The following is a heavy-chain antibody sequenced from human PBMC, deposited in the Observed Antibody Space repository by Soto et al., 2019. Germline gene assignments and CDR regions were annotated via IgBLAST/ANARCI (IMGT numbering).Heavy chain of an antibody. Sequence: ESLRLSFAASGLTFSSYAMGWVRQGPGKGLEWVAVVSIGVSTHYADSVRGRFTISRDNSKNTLSLQMNSLTAEDTAVYFCAKRRGAGGHFGFWGQGALVTVSS. CDR3: AKRRGAGGHFGF. CDR2: VSIGVST. V-gene: IGHV3-23*01. D-gene: IGHD2-15*01. J-gene: IGHJ4*01. CDR1: GLTFSSYA.